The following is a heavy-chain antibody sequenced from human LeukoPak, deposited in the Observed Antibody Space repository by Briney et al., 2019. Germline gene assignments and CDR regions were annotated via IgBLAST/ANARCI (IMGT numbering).Heavy chain of an antibody. Sequence: SETLSLTCTVSSGSIRSSSYHWGWIRQPPGKGLEWIGSIFYSGTTYYNPSLKNRATISIDTSKNQFSLKLSSVTAADTAVYYCAGEYSSAAGFWGQGTLVTVSS. J-gene: IGHJ1*01. V-gene: IGHV4-39*02. CDR3: AGEYSSAAGF. D-gene: IGHD6-19*01. CDR2: IFYSGTT. CDR1: SGSIRSSSYH.